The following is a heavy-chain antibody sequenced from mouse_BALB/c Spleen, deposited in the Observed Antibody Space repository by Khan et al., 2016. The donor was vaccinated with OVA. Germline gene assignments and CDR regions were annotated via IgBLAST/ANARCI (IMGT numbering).Heavy chain of an antibody. Sequence: VQLKESGPGLVKPSQSLSLTCTVTGYSITSDYAWNWIRQFPGNKLEWMGFISYSGNTKYNPSLKSRISITRDTSKNQFFLQLNSVTFEDTATYYWARVYGGDFDYWGQGTALTVSS. D-gene: IGHD1-1*01. V-gene: IGHV3-2*02. J-gene: IGHJ2*01. CDR2: ISYSGNT. CDR1: GYSITSDYA. CDR3: ARVYGGDFDY.